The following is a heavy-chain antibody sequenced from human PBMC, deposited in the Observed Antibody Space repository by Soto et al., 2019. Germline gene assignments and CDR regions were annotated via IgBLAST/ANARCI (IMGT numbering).Heavy chain of an antibody. CDR3: AKGLSVIQEWLIAAH. Sequence: QVQLVESGGGVVQPGRSLRLSCAVSGFTLSSYGIHWVRQAPGKGLEWVALISYDGSKKYYADSVKGRFTISRDNSKNTLYLQMDSLRAEDTAVYYCAKGLSVIQEWLIAAHWGQGTQVTVSS. CDR1: GFTLSSYG. J-gene: IGHJ4*02. V-gene: IGHV3-30*18. CDR2: ISYDGSKK. D-gene: IGHD5-18*01.